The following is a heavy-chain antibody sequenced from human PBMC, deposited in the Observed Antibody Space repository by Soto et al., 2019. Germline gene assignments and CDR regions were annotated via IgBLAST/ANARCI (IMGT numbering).Heavy chain of an antibody. CDR2: INTDGSST. D-gene: IGHD3-9*01. J-gene: IGHJ3*01. Sequence: EVQLVESGGGLVQPGGSLRLSCADSGFSFSSYWMHWVRQGPGKGLVWVSRINTDGSSTNYADSVKGRFTISRDNAKNTLYLQMNSLRAEDTAVYCCARSPGGYYIDWGQGTMVTVSS. V-gene: IGHV3-74*01. CDR3: ARSPGGYYID. CDR1: GFSFSSYW.